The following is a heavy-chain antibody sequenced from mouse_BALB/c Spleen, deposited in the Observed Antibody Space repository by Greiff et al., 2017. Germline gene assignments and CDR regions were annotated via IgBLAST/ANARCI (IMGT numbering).Heavy chain of an antibody. CDR2: ISSGGSYT. D-gene: IGHD1-1*01. J-gene: IGHJ3*01. V-gene: IGHV5-6-4*01. Sequence: EVQVVESGGGLVKPGGSLKLSCAASGFTFSSYTMSWVRQTPEKRLEWVATISSGGSYTYYPDSVKGRFTISRDNAKNTLYLQMSSLKSEDTAMYYCTRDLYYGSSYTFAYWGQGTLVTVSA. CDR3: TRDLYYGSSYTFAY. CDR1: GFTFSSYT.